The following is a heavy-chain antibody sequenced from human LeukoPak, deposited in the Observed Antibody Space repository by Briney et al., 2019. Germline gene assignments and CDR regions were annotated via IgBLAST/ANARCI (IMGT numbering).Heavy chain of an antibody. CDR2: IYYSGST. CDR3: ARGNGYSGWFDP. J-gene: IGHJ5*02. CDR1: GVSISSYY. D-gene: IGHD5-24*01. V-gene: IGHV4-59*01. Sequence: SETLSLTCTVSGVSISSYYWSWIRQPPGKGLEWIGYIYYSGSTNYNPSLKSRVTISVDTSKNQFSLKLSSVTAADTAVYYCARGNGYSGWFDPWGQGTLVTVSS.